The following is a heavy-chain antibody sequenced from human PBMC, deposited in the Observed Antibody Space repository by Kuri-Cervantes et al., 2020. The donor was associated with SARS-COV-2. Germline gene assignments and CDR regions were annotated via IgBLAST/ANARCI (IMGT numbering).Heavy chain of an antibody. J-gene: IGHJ3*02. CDR3: ASPAGTHPQYAFDI. CDR1: GFTFSSYS. Sequence: GESLKISCAASGFTFSSYSMNWVRQAPGKGLEWVSSISSSSSYIYYADSVKGRFTISRDNAKNSLYLQMNSLRAEDTAVYYCASPAGTHPQYAFDIWGQGKMVTVSS. V-gene: IGHV3-21*04. D-gene: IGHD1-14*01. CDR2: ISSSSSYI.